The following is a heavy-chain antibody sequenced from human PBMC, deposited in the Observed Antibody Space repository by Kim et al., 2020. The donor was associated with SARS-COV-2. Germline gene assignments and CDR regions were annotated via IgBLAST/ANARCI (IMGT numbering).Heavy chain of an antibody. CDR3: ARGQGPTWSYYYGSGSSEFVDI. D-gene: IGHD3-10*01. V-gene: IGHV3-30-3*01. Sequence: GGSLRLSCAASGFTFSSYAMHWVRQAPGKGLEWVAVISYDGSNKYYADSVKGRFTISRDNSKNTLYLQMNSLRAEDTAVYYCARGQGPTWSYYYGSGSSEFVDIWGQGTMVTVSS. CDR1: GFTFSSYA. CDR2: ISYDGSNK. J-gene: IGHJ3*02.